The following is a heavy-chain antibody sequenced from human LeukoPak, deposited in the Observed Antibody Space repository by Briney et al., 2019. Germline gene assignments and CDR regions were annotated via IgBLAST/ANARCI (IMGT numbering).Heavy chain of an antibody. J-gene: IGHJ6*04. CDR1: GFTFSSYV. D-gene: IGHD3-10*02. CDR3: AELGITMIGGV. Sequence: GGSLRLSCAASGFTFSSYVMHWVRQAPGKGLEWVAVIAYDGSNKYYADSVKGRFTISRDNSKNTLYLQMNSLRAEDTAVYYCAELGITMIGGVWGKGTTVTISS. V-gene: IGHV3-30*18. CDR2: IAYDGSNK.